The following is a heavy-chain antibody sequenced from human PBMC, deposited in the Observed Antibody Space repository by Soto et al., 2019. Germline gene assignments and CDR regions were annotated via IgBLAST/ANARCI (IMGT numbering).Heavy chain of an antibody. CDR3: ARDNLAFKGDVDL. Sequence: PGGSLRLSCAASGFIFSDFQINWVRQAPGRGLEWLSSITGTSAFTHYADSIEGRFTISRDNPNNLLFLQMDNLRPADTAVYYCARDNLAFKGDVDLWGQGGVVTV. D-gene: IGHD3-16*01. V-gene: IGHV3-21*01. CDR1: GFIFSDFQ. CDR2: ITGTSAFT. J-gene: IGHJ5*02.